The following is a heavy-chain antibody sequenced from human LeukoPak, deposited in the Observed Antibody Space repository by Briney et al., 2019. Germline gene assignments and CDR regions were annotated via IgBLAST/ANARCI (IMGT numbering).Heavy chain of an antibody. CDR1: GFTFSNYW. D-gene: IGHD3-3*02. J-gene: IGHJ4*02. Sequence: GGSLRLSCAASGFTFSNYWMSWVRQAPGKGLEWVANIKQDASEKYYVDSVKGRLTISRDNARNSLYLQMDSLRAEDTAVYYCARDSRISRFFDYWGQGTLVTVSS. CDR2: IKQDASEK. CDR3: ARDSRISRFFDY. V-gene: IGHV3-7*01.